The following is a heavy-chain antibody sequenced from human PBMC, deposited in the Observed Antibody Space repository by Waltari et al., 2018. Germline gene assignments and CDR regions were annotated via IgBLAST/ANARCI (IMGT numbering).Heavy chain of an antibody. CDR3: AKVGVAAGTVDY. D-gene: IGHD6-13*01. CDR1: GLTFSSYA. CDR2: ISGSGGST. J-gene: IGHJ4*02. V-gene: IGHV3-23*04. Sequence: EVQLVESGGGLVQPGGSLRLSCAASGLTFSSYAMSWVCQASGKGLEWVSAISGSGGSTYYADSVKGRFTISRDNSKNTLYLQMNSLRAEDTAVYYCAKVGVAAGTVDYWGQGTLVTVSS.